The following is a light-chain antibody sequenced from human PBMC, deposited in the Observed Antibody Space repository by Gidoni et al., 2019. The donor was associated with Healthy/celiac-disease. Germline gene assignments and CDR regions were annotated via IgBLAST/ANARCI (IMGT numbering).Light chain of an antibody. CDR3: QVWDSSTDHVV. CDR2: DDN. CDR1: NIESKS. V-gene: IGLV3-21*02. Sequence: SYVLTPAPSMSVAHGQTARITCGGNNIESKSVHWYQQKPGQAPVLVVYDDNDRPSGIPEQFSGSNSGNTATLTISRVEAGDEADYYCQVWDSSTDHVVFGGGTKLTVL. J-gene: IGLJ2*01.